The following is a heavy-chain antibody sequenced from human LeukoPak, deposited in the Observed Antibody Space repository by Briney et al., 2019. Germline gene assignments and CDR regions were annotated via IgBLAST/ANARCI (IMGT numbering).Heavy chain of an antibody. CDR3: AKEPDSSGFQNHEYYFDY. Sequence: GGSLRLSCAASGFTFSSYGMHWVRQAPGKGLEWVAVISYDGSNKYYADSVKGRFTISRDNSKNTLYLQMNSLRAEDTAVYYCAKEPDSSGFQNHEYYFDYWGQGTLVTVSS. V-gene: IGHV3-30*18. D-gene: IGHD3-22*01. J-gene: IGHJ4*02. CDR2: ISYDGSNK. CDR1: GFTFSSYG.